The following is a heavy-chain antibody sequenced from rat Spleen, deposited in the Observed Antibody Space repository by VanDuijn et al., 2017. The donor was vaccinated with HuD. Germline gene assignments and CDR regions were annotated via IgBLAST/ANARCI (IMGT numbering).Heavy chain of an antibody. Sequence: EVQLVESGGGLVQPGRSLKLSCAASGFTFSDYYMAWVRQAPTKGLEWVAPISYDGSSTYYRDSVKGRFTNSRDNAKSTLYLQMDSLRSEDTATYYCARQGFNYSRMNWFAYWGQGTLVTVSS. D-gene: IGHD1-8*01. V-gene: IGHV5-7*01. CDR3: ARQGFNYSRMNWFAY. J-gene: IGHJ3*01. CDR1: GFTFSDYY. CDR2: ISYDGSST.